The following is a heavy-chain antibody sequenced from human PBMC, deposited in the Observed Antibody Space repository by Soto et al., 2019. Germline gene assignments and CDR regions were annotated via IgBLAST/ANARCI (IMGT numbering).Heavy chain of an antibody. CDR2: IYYSGST. V-gene: IGHV4-39*01. J-gene: IGHJ4*02. Sequence: QLQLQESGPGLVKPSETLSLTCTVSGGSISSSSYYWGWIRQPPGKGLEWIGRIYYSGSTYYNPSLRSRVTLSVDTSTTRFSRTLSSVTAADTAVYSCARQIGGGGMAGPGTVLGYWGQGILVIVSS. CDR3: ARQIGGGGMAGPGTVLGY. D-gene: IGHD3-16*01. CDR1: GGSISSSSYY.